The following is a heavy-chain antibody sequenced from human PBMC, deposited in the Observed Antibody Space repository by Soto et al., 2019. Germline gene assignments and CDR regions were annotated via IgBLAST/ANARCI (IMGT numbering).Heavy chain of an antibody. CDR3: GREGQQLAQEQFFQFNGVDV. CDR1: GYNLREYG. J-gene: IGHJ6*02. D-gene: IGHD6-13*01. V-gene: IGHV1-18*01. Sequence: QVQLVQSGVEVKKPGASVKVSCTAYGYNLREYGVSWLRQAPGLGFVWMGWISGDNVNRRSSQKFQDRLTMTTDTSTNTASLELRSLRSDDTALYYCGREGQQLAQEQFFQFNGVDVWGQGTSVTVSS. CDR2: ISGDNVNR.